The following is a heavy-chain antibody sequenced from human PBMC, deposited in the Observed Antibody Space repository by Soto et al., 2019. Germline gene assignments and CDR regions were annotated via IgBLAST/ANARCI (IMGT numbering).Heavy chain of an antibody. J-gene: IGHJ5*02. Sequence: QVQLQESGPGLVKPSQTLSLTCTVSGGSISSGGYYWSWIRQHPGKGLEWIGYIYYSGSTYYNPSLTRRGTISVDTSKNQFPLKLSSVTAADTAVYYCARNPVGWFDPWGQGTLVTVSS. CDR1: GGSISSGGYY. CDR2: IYYSGST. CDR3: ARNPVGWFDP. D-gene: IGHD3-10*01. V-gene: IGHV4-31*03.